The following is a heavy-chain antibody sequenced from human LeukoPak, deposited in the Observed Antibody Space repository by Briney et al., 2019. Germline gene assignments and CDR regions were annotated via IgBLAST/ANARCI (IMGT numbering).Heavy chain of an antibody. CDR2: ISHDGENK. Sequence: GSLRPSCAASGFTFSQYAMHWVRQAPGQGLEWLAVISHDGENKYYADSGKGRFTISRDNSKNTLHVQMSSLRTDDTAVYYCASLTPREYGDHAGYWGQGALVTVSS. D-gene: IGHD2-21*02. J-gene: IGHJ4*02. CDR1: GFTFSQYA. V-gene: IGHV3-30*04. CDR3: ASLTPREYGDHAGY.